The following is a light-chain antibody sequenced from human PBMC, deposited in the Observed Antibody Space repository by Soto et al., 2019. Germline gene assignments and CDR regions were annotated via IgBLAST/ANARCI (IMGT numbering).Light chain of an antibody. CDR3: QSYDASSVV. CDR2: ENK. J-gene: IGLJ2*01. V-gene: IGLV6-57*01. CDR1: SGSIASDY. Sequence: NFMLTQPHSVSASPGKTVTISCTRSSGSIASDYVQWYQQRPGSSPTTVIYENKQRPSGVPDRFSGSIDSSSNSASLTISGLKTEDEADYYCQSYDASSVVFGGGTKLTVL.